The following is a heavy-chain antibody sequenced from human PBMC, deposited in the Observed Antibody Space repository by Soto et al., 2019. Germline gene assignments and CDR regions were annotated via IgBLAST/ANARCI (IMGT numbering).Heavy chain of an antibody. CDR2: IIPIFGTA. Sequence: VASVKVSCKASGGTFSSYAISWVRQAPGQGLEWMGGIIPIFGTANYAQKFQGRVTITADKSTSTAYMELSSLRSEDTAVYYCARAKADIVVVPAATPFDPWGQGTLVTVSS. V-gene: IGHV1-69*06. CDR1: GGTFSSYA. CDR3: ARAKADIVVVPAATPFDP. J-gene: IGHJ5*02. D-gene: IGHD2-2*01.